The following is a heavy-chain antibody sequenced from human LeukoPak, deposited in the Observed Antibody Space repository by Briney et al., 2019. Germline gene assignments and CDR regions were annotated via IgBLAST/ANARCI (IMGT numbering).Heavy chain of an antibody. Sequence: AGGSLRLSCAASGFTFSDYYMSWVRQAPGKGLEWVSFISSTGSTIYYADSIKGRFTVSKDNAKNSVYLQMNSLRAEDTALYYCARGLGYCSGGSCPRRAFDVWGQGTVVTVSS. J-gene: IGHJ3*01. CDR1: GFTFSDYY. D-gene: IGHD2-15*01. CDR2: ISSTGSTI. V-gene: IGHV3-11*01. CDR3: ARGLGYCSGGSCPRRAFDV.